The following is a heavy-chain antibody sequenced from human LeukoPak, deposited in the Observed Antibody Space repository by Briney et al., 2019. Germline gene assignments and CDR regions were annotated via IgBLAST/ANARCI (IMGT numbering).Heavy chain of an antibody. CDR2: IYYSGST. J-gene: IGHJ4*02. CDR1: GGSISSYY. V-gene: IGHV4-59*01. Sequence: SETLSLTCTVSGGSISSYYWSWIRQPPGKGLEWIGYIYYSGSTNYNPSLKSRVTISVDTSKNQFSLKLSSVTAADTAVYYCARVRSSSWPYYFDYWGQGTLVTVSS. D-gene: IGHD6-13*01. CDR3: ARVRSSSWPYYFDY.